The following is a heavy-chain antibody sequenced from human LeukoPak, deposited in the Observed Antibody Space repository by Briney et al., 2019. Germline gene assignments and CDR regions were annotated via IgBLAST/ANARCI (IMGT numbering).Heavy chain of an antibody. J-gene: IGHJ4*02. CDR2: INPGGSEK. D-gene: IGHD5-18*01. Sequence: GGSLRLSCAASGFSFSTYWMAWLRQAPGKGLEWVANINPGGSEKYYVDSVKGRFTISRDNAKNSLYLQMVSLRAEDTAVYYCARLRGYSYGYGDYWGQGTLVTVSS. CDR1: GFSFSTYW. CDR3: ARLRGYSYGYGDY. V-gene: IGHV3-7*01.